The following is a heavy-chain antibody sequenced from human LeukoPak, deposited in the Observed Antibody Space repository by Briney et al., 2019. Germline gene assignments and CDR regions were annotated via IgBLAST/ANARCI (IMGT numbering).Heavy chain of an antibody. CDR2: ISGSGGST. D-gene: IGHD1-20*01. CDR3: ARDYTWNSLDY. CDR1: GFTFSSYA. V-gene: IGHV3-23*01. J-gene: IGHJ4*02. Sequence: PGGSLRLSCAASGFTFSSYAMSWVRQAPGKGLEWVSAISGSGGSTYYADSVKGRFTISRDNVKNSLFLQMNSLRDDDAAVYYCARDYTWNSLDYWGQGTLVTVFS.